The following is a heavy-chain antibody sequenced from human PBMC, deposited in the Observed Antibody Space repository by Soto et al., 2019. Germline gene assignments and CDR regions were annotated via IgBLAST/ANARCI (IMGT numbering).Heavy chain of an antibody. D-gene: IGHD6-6*01. CDR1: GASISSVY. CDR3: ARTARQFDY. CDR2: IYKSGDI. V-gene: IGHV4-59*01. Sequence: PSETLSLTCTVSGASISSVYWSWVRQPPGKGLECIGYIYKSGDINYSPSLKSRVTMSLDTSKNQFSLNLTSVTAADTAMYYCARTARQFDYWGQGILVTVSS. J-gene: IGHJ4*02.